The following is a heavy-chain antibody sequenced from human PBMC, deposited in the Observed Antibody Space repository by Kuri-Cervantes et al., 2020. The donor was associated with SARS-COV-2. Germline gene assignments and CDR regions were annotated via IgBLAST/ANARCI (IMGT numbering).Heavy chain of an antibody. V-gene: IGHV3-23*03. CDR1: GFTFSSYA. D-gene: IGHD2-15*01. Sequence: SCAASGFTFSSYAMSWVRQAPGKGLEWVSVIYSGGSSTYYADSVKGRFTISRDNSKNTLYLQMNSLRAEDTAVYYRAKDGGPDYWGQGTLVTVSS. J-gene: IGHJ4*02. CDR3: AKDGGPDY. CDR2: IYSGGSST.